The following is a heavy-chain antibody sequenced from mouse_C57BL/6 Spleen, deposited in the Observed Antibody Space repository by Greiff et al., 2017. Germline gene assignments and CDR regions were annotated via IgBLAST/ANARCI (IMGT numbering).Heavy chain of an antibody. CDR1: GYTFTSYW. J-gene: IGHJ1*03. Sequence: VQLQQSGPVLARPGASVKMSCKTSGYTFTSYWMHWVKQRPGQGLEWIGAIYPGNSDTSYHQKFKGQATLTAVTSASTAYMALSSLTNEDSSVYYCNRSEYYGSRNRDFDVWGTGTTVTVSS. CDR2: IYPGNSDT. V-gene: IGHV1-5*01. CDR3: NRSEYYGSRNRDFDV. D-gene: IGHD1-1*01.